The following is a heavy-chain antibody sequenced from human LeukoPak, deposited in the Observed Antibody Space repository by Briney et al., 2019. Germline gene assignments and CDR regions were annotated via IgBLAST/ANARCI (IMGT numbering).Heavy chain of an antibody. D-gene: IGHD6-13*01. CDR3: ARVNSIAAAAPFDY. CDR2: ISYDGSNK. Sequence: PGGSLRLSCAASGFTFSSYAMHWVRQAPGKGLEWVAVISYDGSNKYYADSVKGRFTISRDNSKNTLYLQMNSLRAEDTAVYYCARVNSIAAAAPFDYWGQGTLVTVSS. CDR1: GFTFSSYA. V-gene: IGHV3-30-3*01. J-gene: IGHJ4*02.